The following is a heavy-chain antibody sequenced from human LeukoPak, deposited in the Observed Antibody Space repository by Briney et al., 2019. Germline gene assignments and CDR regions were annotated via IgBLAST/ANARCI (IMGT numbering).Heavy chain of an antibody. CDR2: IKQDGSEK. V-gene: IGHV3-7*01. CDR3: ARGTYCSSTSCYTPFYYYYYGMDV. Sequence: GGSLRLSCAASGFTFSSYWMSWVRQAPGKGLEWVANIKQDGSEKYYVDSAKGRFTISRDNAKNSLYLQMNSLRAEDTAVYYCARGTYCSSTSCYTPFYYYYYGMDVWGQGTTVTVSS. J-gene: IGHJ6*02. D-gene: IGHD2-2*02. CDR1: GFTFSSYW.